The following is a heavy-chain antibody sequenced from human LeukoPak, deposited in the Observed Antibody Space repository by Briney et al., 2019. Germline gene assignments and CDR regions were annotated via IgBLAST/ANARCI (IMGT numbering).Heavy chain of an antibody. V-gene: IGHV1-69*01. D-gene: IGHD3-9*01. CDR2: IIPIFGTA. Sequence: SVKVSCKASGGTFSSYAISWVRQAPGQGLEWMGGIIPIFGTANYAQKFQGRVTITADESTSTAYMELSSLRSEDTAVYYCARFYYDTLTGYYPYWGRGTLVTVSS. CDR1: GGTFSSYA. J-gene: IGHJ4*02. CDR3: ARFYYDTLTGYYPY.